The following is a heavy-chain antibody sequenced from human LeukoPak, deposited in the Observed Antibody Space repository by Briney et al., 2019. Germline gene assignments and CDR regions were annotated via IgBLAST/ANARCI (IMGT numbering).Heavy chain of an antibody. Sequence: SETLSLTCTVSGGSISSYYWSWIRQPPGKGLEWIGYIYYSGNTRYNPSLMSRVTISVDTSKNHFSLKLTSVTAADTAVYCCARHEVGYCSGGSCPYHFDYWGQGTLVTVSS. V-gene: IGHV4-59*08. CDR2: IYYSGNT. CDR3: ARHEVGYCSGGSCPYHFDY. J-gene: IGHJ4*02. D-gene: IGHD2-15*01. CDR1: GGSISSYY.